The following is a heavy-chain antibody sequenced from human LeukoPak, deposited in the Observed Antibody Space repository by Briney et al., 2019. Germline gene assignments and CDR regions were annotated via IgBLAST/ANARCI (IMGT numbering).Heavy chain of an antibody. J-gene: IGHJ5*02. CDR1: GDSVSSNSVT. CDR2: TYYRSTWYN. V-gene: IGHV6-1*01. CDR3: GRRLTQYDCFDP. Sequence: SQTLSLTRAISGDSVSSNSVTWNWIRQSPSRGLEWLGRTYYRSTWYNDYAVSVRGRITVNPDTSKNQFSLHLNSVTPEDTAVYYCGRRLTQYDCFDPWGQGILVTVSS. D-gene: IGHD2-2*01.